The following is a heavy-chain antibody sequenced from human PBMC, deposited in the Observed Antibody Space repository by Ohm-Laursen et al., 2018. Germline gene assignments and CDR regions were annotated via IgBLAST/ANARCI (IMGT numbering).Heavy chain of an antibody. V-gene: IGHV3-23*01. J-gene: IGHJ4*02. CDR2: ISGTGGNT. CDR3: ARGEAAALFDY. CDR1: GFTFSSYA. Sequence: SLRLSCSASGFTFSSYAMSWVRQAPGKGLEWVSSISGTGGNTYYADSVKGRFTISRDNSKNTLYLQMNSLRAEDTAVYYCARGEAAALFDYWGQGTLVTVSS. D-gene: IGHD6-13*01.